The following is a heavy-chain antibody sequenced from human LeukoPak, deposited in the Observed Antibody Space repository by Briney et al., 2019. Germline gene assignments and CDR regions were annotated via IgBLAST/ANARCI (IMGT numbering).Heavy chain of an antibody. CDR1: GYTLTELS. J-gene: IGHJ4*02. CDR2: FDPEDGET. Sequence: ASVKVSCKVSGYTLTELSMHWVRQAPGKGLEWMGGFDPEDGETIYAQKFQGRVTMTEDTSTDTAYMELSSLRSEDTAVYYCATAPSGYGEFDYWGQGTLVTVSS. CDR3: ATAPSGYGEFDY. D-gene: IGHD5-12*01. V-gene: IGHV1-24*01.